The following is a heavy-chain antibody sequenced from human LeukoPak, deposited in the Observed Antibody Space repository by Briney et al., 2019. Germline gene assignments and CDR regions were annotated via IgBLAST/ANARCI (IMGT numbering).Heavy chain of an antibody. CDR2: IWYDGSNK. Sequence: GGSLRLSCAASGFTFSSYGMHWVRQAPGKGLEWVAVIWYDGSNKYYADSVKGRFTISRDNSKNTLYLQMNSLRAEDTAVYYCAQWGIAAALDYWGQGTLVTVSS. J-gene: IGHJ4*02. CDR3: AQWGIAAALDY. D-gene: IGHD6-13*01. V-gene: IGHV3-33*01. CDR1: GFTFSSYG.